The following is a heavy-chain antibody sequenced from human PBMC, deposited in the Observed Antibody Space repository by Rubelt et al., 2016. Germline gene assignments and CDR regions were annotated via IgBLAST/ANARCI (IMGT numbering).Heavy chain of an antibody. V-gene: IGHV1-69*04. J-gene: IGHJ4*02. Sequence: QVQLVQSGAEVKKPGSSVTVSCKASGGTFSSYAISWVRQAPGQGLEWMGRIIPILGIANYAQKFQGRVTITADKSTSTVYMRLSSLRSEDTAVYYCARTKTVEMATIPLAYWGQGTLITVSS. D-gene: IGHD5-24*01. CDR1: GGTFSSYA. CDR2: IIPILGIA. CDR3: ARTKTVEMATIPLAY.